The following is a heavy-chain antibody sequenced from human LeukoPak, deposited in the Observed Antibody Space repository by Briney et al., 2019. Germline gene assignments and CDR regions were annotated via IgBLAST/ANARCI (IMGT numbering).Heavy chain of an antibody. CDR1: GGSISSGSYY. CDR3: ARSLVVVAANDYYYYYMDV. Sequence: PSQTLSLTCTVSGGSISSGSYYWRWIRQPAGTGLEWIGRIYTSGSTNYNPSLKSRVTISVDTSKNQFSLKLSSVTAADTAVYYCARSLVVVAANDYYYYYMDVWGKGTTVTVSS. D-gene: IGHD2-15*01. J-gene: IGHJ6*03. CDR2: IYTSGST. V-gene: IGHV4-61*02.